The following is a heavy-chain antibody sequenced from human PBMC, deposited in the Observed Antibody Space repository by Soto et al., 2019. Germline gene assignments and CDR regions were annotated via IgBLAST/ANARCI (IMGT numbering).Heavy chain of an antibody. D-gene: IGHD3-10*01. CDR2: IYYSGST. CDR3: DRRRLTMAWGDIINPFDP. V-gene: IGHV4-59*01. J-gene: IGHJ5*02. CDR1: GGSISSYY. Sequence: SETLSLTCTVSGGSISSYYWSWIRQPPGKGLEWIGYIYYSGSTNYNPSLKSRVTISVDTSKNQFSLKLSSVTAADTAVYYCDRRRLTMAWGDIINPFDPSGHGTLVTVSS.